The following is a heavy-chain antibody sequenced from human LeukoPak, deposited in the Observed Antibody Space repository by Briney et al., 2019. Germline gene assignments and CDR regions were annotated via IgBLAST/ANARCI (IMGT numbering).Heavy chain of an antibody. J-gene: IGHJ4*02. D-gene: IGHD3/OR15-3a*01. CDR3: ARSHSVWTSFDY. CDR2: IYYSGST. Sequence: KPSETLSLTCTVSGGSISSYYWSWIRQPPGKGLEWIGYIYYSGSTNYNPSLKSRVTISVDTSKNQFSLKPSSVTAADTAVYYCARSHSVWTSFDYWGQGTLVTVSS. CDR1: GGSISSYY. V-gene: IGHV4-59*01.